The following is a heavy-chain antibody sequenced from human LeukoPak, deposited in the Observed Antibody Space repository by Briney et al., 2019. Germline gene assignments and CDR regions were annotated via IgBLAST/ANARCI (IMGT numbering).Heavy chain of an antibody. D-gene: IGHD6-6*01. Sequence: GASVEVSCKASGYTFTGYYMHWVRQAPGQGLEWMGWVNPNSGGTNYAQKFQGRVTMTRDTSISTAYMELSRLRSDDTAVYYCARDLVTGWFDPWGQGTLVTVSS. CDR3: ARDLVTGWFDP. V-gene: IGHV1-2*02. CDR2: VNPNSGGT. CDR1: GYTFTGYY. J-gene: IGHJ5*02.